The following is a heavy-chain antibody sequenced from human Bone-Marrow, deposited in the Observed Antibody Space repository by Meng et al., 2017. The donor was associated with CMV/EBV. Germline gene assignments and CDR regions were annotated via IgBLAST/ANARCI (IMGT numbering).Heavy chain of an antibody. CDR3: ARLRSAPTVTKWVEVDY. Sequence: SETLSLTCAVYGGSFSGYYWSWIRQPPGKGLEWIGEINHSGSTNYNPSLKSRVTISVDTSKNQFSLKLSSVTAADTAVYYCARLRSAPTVTKWVEVDYWGQGTLVTVSS. CDR1: GGSFSGYY. V-gene: IGHV4-34*01. J-gene: IGHJ4*02. CDR2: INHSGST. D-gene: IGHD4-17*01.